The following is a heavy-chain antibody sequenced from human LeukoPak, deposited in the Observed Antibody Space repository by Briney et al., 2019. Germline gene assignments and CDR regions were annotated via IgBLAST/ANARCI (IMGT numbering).Heavy chain of an antibody. Sequence: RASVKVSCKASGYTFTSYDINWVRQATGQGLEWMGWMNPNRGNTGYAQKFQGRVTVTRNTSISTAYMELSSMTSEDTAVYYCARGALGYCSSTSCFHPAWFDPWGQGTLVTVSS. D-gene: IGHD2-2*01. CDR3: ARGALGYCSSTSCFHPAWFDP. CDR1: GYTFTSYD. CDR2: MNPNRGNT. V-gene: IGHV1-8*01. J-gene: IGHJ5*02.